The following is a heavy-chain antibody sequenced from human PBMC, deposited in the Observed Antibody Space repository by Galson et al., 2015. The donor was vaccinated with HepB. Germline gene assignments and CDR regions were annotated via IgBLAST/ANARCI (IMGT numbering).Heavy chain of an antibody. D-gene: IGHD3-9*01. Sequence: SLRLSCAASGFTFGDYAMSWFRQAPGKGLEWVGFIRSKAYGGTTEYAASVKGRFTISRDDSKNIAYLQMNSLKTEDTAVYYCTREGLRYFDWLLYAPAGYFDYWGQGTLVTVSS. J-gene: IGHJ4*02. CDR1: GFTFGDYA. V-gene: IGHV3-49*03. CDR3: TREGLRYFDWLLYAPAGYFDY. CDR2: IRSKAYGGTT.